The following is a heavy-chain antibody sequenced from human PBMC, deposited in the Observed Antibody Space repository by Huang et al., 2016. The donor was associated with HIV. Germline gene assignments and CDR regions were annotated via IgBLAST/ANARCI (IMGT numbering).Heavy chain of an antibody. CDR1: GFPFSGYA. D-gene: IGHD3-22*01. V-gene: IGHV3-30-3*01. J-gene: IGHJ3*02. CDR3: ARDGLVSNYYYDSSGYYLGDAFDI. CDR2: ISYDGSNK. Sequence: QVQLVESGGGVAQPGRSLRLSCAASGFPFSGYALHWVRQEPGKGVEWVEGISYDGSNKHYADSVKGRFTISRDNSKNTLDLQMNSLRAEDTAVYYCARDGLVSNYYYDSSGYYLGDAFDIWGQGTMVTVSS.